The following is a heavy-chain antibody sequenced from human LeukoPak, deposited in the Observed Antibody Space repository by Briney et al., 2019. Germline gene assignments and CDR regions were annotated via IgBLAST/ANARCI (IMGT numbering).Heavy chain of an antibody. CDR2: INAGNGNT. V-gene: IGHV1-3*01. CDR1: GYTCTSYA. Sequence: ASVKVSCKASGYTCTSYAMHWVRQAPGQRLEWMGWINAGNGNTKYSQKFQGRVTITRDTSASTAYMELSSLRSEDTAVYYCASCEISTRGSSGWYDYWGQGTLVTVSS. J-gene: IGHJ4*02. D-gene: IGHD6-19*01. CDR3: ASCEISTRGSSGWYDY.